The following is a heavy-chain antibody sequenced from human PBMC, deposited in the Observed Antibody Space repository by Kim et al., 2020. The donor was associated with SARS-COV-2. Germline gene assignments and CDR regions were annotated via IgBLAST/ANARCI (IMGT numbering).Heavy chain of an antibody. CDR3: AREGHEGGFLT. D-gene: IGHD5-12*01. CDR2: INAGNGNT. CDR1: GYSFTDYA. J-gene: IGHJ3*01. Sequence: ASVKVSCKASGYSFTDYAIHWVRQAPRQRFEWMGWINAGNGNTRYSQNLQGRITITRDTSASTAYMELNSLRYEDTAVYYCAREGHEGGFLTWGQGTMVTVSS. V-gene: IGHV1-3*01.